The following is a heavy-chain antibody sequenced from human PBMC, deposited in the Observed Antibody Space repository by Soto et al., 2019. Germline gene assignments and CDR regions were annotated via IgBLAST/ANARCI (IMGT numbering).Heavy chain of an antibody. CDR1: GFTFSSYS. CDR3: AKGKDYYDTSGYSYFDY. CDR2: IYSGGST. V-gene: IGHV3-66*01. D-gene: IGHD3-22*01. Sequence: GGSLRLSCAASGFTFSSYSMNWVRQAPGKGLEWVSVIYSGGSTSYADSVKGRFTISRDNSKNTLYLQMSSLRAEDTAVYYCAKGKDYYDTSGYSYFDYWGQGALVTVSS. J-gene: IGHJ4*02.